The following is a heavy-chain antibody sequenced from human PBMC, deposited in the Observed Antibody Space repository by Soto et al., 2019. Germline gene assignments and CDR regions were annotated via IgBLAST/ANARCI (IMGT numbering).Heavy chain of an antibody. CDR1: GFTFSSST. J-gene: IGHJ4*02. Sequence: LRLSCAASGFTFSSSTMNWVRQAPGQGLEWVSSISSTSTYIYYAPSVRGRFTISRDNAKNSLYLQMNSLRAEDTAVYYCARVGSPGYCSGGYCPPPDYWGQGTLVTVSS. CDR3: ARVGSPGYCSGGYCPPPDY. D-gene: IGHD2-15*01. V-gene: IGHV3-21*01. CDR2: ISSTSTYI.